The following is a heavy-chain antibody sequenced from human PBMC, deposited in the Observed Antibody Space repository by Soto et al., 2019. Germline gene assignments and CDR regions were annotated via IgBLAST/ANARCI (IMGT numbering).Heavy chain of an antibody. CDR1: GFTFSSYA. V-gene: IGHV3-23*01. CDR2: ISVSGGNT. J-gene: IGHJ4*02. CDR3: ARGGAARPDY. Sequence: EVQLLESGGGLVQPGGSLRLSCVASGFTFSSYAMSWVRQAPGKGLEWVSTISVSGGNTYYADSVKGRFSISRDNSKNTLYLQMNSLRDEDTAVYYCARGGAARPDYWGQGTLVTVAS. D-gene: IGHD6-6*01.